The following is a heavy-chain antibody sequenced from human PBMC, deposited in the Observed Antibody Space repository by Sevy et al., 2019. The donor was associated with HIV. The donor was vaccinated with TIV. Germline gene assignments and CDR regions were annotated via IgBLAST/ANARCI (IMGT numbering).Heavy chain of an antibody. D-gene: IGHD3-22*01. V-gene: IGHV3-53*01. Sequence: GGSLRLSCAASGFSVSNSCMSWVRQAPGKGLQWVSVIYRGDSTYYTDSVKGRFTISRDNSKNTLYLQMNSLRAEDTAVYYCARLSVYYYDSSGYYTTGHAFDIWGQGSMVTVSS. CDR3: ARLSVYYYDSSGYYTTGHAFDI. CDR1: GFSVSNSC. CDR2: IYRGDST. J-gene: IGHJ3*02.